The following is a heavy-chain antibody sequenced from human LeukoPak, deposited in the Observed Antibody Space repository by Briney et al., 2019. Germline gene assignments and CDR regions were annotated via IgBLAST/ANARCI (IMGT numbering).Heavy chain of an antibody. CDR3: AKPTRGSGSFLIDF. CDR1: GFTFNTYW. CDR2: IRQFGSEK. V-gene: IGHV3-7*01. J-gene: IGHJ4*02. D-gene: IGHD1-26*01. Sequence: PGGSLRLSCAVSGFTFNTYWMTWVRQAPGRGLEWVANIRQFGSEKYYVDSVEGRFAISRDNAKNSLYLQMNSLRVEDTAVYYCAKPTRGSGSFLIDFWGQGTLVTVSS.